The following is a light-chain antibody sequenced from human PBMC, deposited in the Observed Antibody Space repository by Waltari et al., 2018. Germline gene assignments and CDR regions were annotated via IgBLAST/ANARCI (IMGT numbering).Light chain of an antibody. V-gene: IGKV1-27*01. CDR3: QNYNSVPLT. CDR2: AAS. Sequence: DIQMTKYQSSLSASVGDRVTITCRASQVISIYLAWYQQKPGKVPKLLIYAASTLQSGVPSRFSGSGSGTDFTLTISSLQPEDVATYYCQNYNSVPLTFGGGTKVEIK. CDR1: QVISIY. J-gene: IGKJ4*01.